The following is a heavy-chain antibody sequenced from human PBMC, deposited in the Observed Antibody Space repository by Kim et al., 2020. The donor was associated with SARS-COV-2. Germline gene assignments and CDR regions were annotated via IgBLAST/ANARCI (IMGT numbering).Heavy chain of an antibody. D-gene: IGHD2-8*01. CDR2: ILDDGANI. Sequence: GGSLRLSCVVSGFTLREYGMSWVRQTPGKGLEWVSSILDDGANIYYAYSVKGRFTISKDNSLNTVYLRMNSLRAEDTAFYYCAKRGVYSSSNAVDFDYWGQGTLVTVSS. J-gene: IGHJ4*02. V-gene: IGHV3-23*01. CDR3: AKRGVYSSSNAVDFDY. CDR1: GFTLREYG.